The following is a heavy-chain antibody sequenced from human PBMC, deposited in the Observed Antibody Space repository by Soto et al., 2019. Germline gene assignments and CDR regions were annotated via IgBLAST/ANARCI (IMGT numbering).Heavy chain of an antibody. Sequence: ASVKVSCKASGYTFNNYDIHWVRQAPGHGLEWMGWMNPNSGNTGYAQNFRGRVTMTQNTAIGTAYMELSSLRSDDTATYYCTRAYGAETFDFWGQGTRVTVS. V-gene: IGHV1-8*02. CDR1: GYTFNNYD. D-gene: IGHD3-10*01. J-gene: IGHJ5*01. CDR3: TRAYGAETFDF. CDR2: MNPNSGNT.